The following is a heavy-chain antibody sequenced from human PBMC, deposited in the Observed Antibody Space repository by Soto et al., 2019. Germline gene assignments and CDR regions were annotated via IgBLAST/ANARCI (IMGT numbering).Heavy chain of an antibody. CDR3: ARARAGPYYYGSGSYQHDY. Sequence: SETLSLTCAVCGGSFSGYYWSWIRQPPGKGLEWIGEINHSGSTNYNPSLKSRVTISVDTSKNQFSLKLSSVTAADTAVYYCARARAGPYYYGSGSYQHDYWGQGTLVTVSS. D-gene: IGHD3-10*01. CDR1: GGSFSGYY. J-gene: IGHJ4*02. V-gene: IGHV4-34*01. CDR2: INHSGST.